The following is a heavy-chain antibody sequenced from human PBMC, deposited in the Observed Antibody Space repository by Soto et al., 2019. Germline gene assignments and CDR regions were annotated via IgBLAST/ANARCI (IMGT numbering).Heavy chain of an antibody. Sequence: PGGSLRLSCAGSGFPFSNAGINWVRHVPGKGLEWVGRIKSRALGGTTDFAAPVRGRFAITRDDSRNVAYMQMNSLHTEDTAVNFCPTDSYISMVVALFAYGGHESLVTVPS. V-gene: IGHV3-15*07. CDR2: IKSRALGGTT. CDR3: PTDSYISMVVALFAY. D-gene: IGHD3-22*01. J-gene: IGHJ4*01. CDR1: GFPFSNAG.